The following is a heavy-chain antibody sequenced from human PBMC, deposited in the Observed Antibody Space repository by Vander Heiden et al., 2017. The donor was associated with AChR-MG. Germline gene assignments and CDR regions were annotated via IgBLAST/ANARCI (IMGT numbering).Heavy chain of an antibody. V-gene: IGHV3-30*18. Sequence: QVQLVESGGGVVQPGRSLRLSCAASGFTFSSYGMHWVRQAPGKGLEWVAVISYDGSKKYYADSVKGRFTISRDNSKNTLYLQMNSLRAEDTAVYYCAKDRWGSGWAYAFDIWGQGTMVTVSS. CDR1: GFTFSSYG. CDR3: AKDRWGSGWAYAFDI. CDR2: ISYDGSKK. D-gene: IGHD6-19*01. J-gene: IGHJ3*02.